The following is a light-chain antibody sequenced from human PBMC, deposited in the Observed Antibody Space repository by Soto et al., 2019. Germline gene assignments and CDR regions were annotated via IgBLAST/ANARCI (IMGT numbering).Light chain of an antibody. Sequence: DLQMTQSPSSLSASVGDRVTITCQASQDISNYLNWYQQKPGKAPKLLIYDASNLDTGVPSRFSGSGSGTDFPFTISSLQPEYMATYYCQQYDKLSLTFGGGTKVEIK. CDR2: DAS. CDR1: QDISNY. CDR3: QQYDKLSLT. V-gene: IGKV1-33*01. J-gene: IGKJ4*01.